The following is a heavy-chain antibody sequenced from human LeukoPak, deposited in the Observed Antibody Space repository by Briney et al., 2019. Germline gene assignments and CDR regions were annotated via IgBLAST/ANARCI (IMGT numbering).Heavy chain of an antibody. CDR3: ARDRYYVFDY. CDR2: ISDSGNT. Sequence: GGSLRLSCEVSGFTFSTYSMNWVRQAPGKGLEWVSAISDSGNTYHADSVKGRFTMSRDNAKNTLYLQMNSLRAEDTAVYYCARDRYYVFDYWGQGTLVTVSS. CDR1: GFTFSTYS. D-gene: IGHD3-10*02. V-gene: IGHV3-21*01. J-gene: IGHJ4*02.